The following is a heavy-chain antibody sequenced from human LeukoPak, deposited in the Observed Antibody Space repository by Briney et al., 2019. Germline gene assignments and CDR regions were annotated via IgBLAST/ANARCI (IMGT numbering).Heavy chain of an antibody. CDR3: ARVCGGGSSKDAFDI. CDR1: GYTFTGYY. J-gene: IGHJ3*02. D-gene: IGHD2-15*01. V-gene: IGHV1-2*02. Sequence: ASVKVSCKASGYTFTGYYMHWVRQAPGQGLEWMGWINPNSGGTNYAQKFQGRVTMTRDTSISTAYMELSRLRSDDTAVYYCARVCGGGSSKDAFDIWGQGTMVTVSS. CDR2: INPNSGGT.